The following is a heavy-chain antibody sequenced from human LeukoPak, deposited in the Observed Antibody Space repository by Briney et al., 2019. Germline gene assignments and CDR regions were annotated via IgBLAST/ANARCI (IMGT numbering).Heavy chain of an antibody. D-gene: IGHD2-2*01. CDR3: ARAQKTMLSRAVYFFDF. V-gene: IGHV4-59*01. Sequence: PSETLSLTCDASGASISDYYLNWIRQSPTRGLEWIGYVSSRGATNNNPSLKSRVTKSAHTTENQLSLKLPSVTTADTAVYYCARAQKTMLSRAVYFFDFWGQGILVTVSS. CDR2: VSSRGAT. CDR1: GASISDYY. J-gene: IGHJ4*02.